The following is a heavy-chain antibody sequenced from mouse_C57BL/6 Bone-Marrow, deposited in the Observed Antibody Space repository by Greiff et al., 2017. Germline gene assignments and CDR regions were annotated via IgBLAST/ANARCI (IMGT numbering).Heavy chain of an antibody. V-gene: IGHV14-4*01. CDR2: IDPENGDT. Sequence: VHVKQSGAELVRPGASVKLSCTASGFNIKDDCMHWVKQRPEQGLEWIGWIDPENGDTEYASKFQGKATITADPSSNTAYLQLSSLTSEDTAVXYCTTARFAYWGQGTLVTVSA. CDR3: TTARFAY. J-gene: IGHJ3*01. CDR1: GFNIKDDC.